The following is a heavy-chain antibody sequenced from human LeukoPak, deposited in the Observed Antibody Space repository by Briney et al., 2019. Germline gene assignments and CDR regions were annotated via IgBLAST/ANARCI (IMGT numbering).Heavy chain of an antibody. J-gene: IGHJ4*02. Sequence: ASVTVSCKASGYTFTDYYLHWVRQAPGQGLEWMGWINPNSGGTNYAQNFQGRITMTRDTSISTANMELSRLRSDDTAVYHCARVAGYSSSWYDYWGQGTLVTVSS. CDR1: GYTFTDYY. CDR3: ARVAGYSSSWYDY. CDR2: INPNSGGT. V-gene: IGHV1-2*02. D-gene: IGHD6-13*01.